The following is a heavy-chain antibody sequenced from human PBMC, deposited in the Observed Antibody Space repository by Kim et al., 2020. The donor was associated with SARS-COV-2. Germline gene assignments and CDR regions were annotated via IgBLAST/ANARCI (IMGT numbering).Heavy chain of an antibody. D-gene: IGHD3-22*01. V-gene: IGHV3-53*01. Sequence: GGSLRLSCAASGFTVSSNYMSWVRQAPGKGLEWVSVIYSGGSTYYTDSVKGRFTISRDNSKNTKTLYLQMNSLRAEDTAVYYCARNDYDSSGYYSDYWGQGTLVTVSS. CDR2: IYSGGST. CDR3: ARNDYDSSGYYSDY. J-gene: IGHJ4*02. CDR1: GFTVSSNY.